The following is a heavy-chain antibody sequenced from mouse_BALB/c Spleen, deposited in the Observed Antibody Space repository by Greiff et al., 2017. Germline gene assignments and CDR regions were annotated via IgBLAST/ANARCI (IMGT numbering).Heavy chain of an antibody. CDR2: ISSGGST. D-gene: IGHD1-1*01. CDR3: ARGTVVNYFDY. J-gene: IGHJ2*01. V-gene: IGHV5-6-5*01. CDR1: GFTFSSYA. Sequence: EVKLVESGGGLVKPGGSLKLSCAASGFTFSSYAMSWVRQTPEKRLEWVASISSGGSTYYPDSVKGRFTISRDNARNILYLQMSSLRSEDTAMYYCARGTVVNYFDYWGQGTTLTVSS.